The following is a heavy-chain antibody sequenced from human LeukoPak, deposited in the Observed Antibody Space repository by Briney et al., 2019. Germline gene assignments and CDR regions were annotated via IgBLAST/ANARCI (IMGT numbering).Heavy chain of an antibody. CDR3: ARGPYYYDRTILDY. J-gene: IGHJ4*02. Sequence: ASVKVSCKASGGTFSSYAISWVRQAPGQGLEWMGGIIPIFGTANYAQKFQGRVTITADESTSTAYMELSSLRSEDTAVYYCARGPYYYDRTILDYWGQGTLVTVSS. CDR1: GGTFSSYA. D-gene: IGHD3-22*01. CDR2: IIPIFGTA. V-gene: IGHV1-69*13.